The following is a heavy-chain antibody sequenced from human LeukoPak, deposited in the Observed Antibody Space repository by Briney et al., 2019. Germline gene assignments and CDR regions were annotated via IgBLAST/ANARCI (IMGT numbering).Heavy chain of an antibody. V-gene: IGHV3-23*01. D-gene: IGHD1-26*01. J-gene: IGHJ3*02. Sequence: GGSLRLSCAASGLTISTYAMTWLRQAPGKGLEWVSSISVSGDSTYYADSVRGRFIIARDNSKNTLYLHMHSLRVEDTAVYYCAYGSGSFRHDAFDMWAQGTMVTVFS. CDR2: ISVSGDST. CDR3: AYGSGSFRHDAFDM. CDR1: GLTISTYA.